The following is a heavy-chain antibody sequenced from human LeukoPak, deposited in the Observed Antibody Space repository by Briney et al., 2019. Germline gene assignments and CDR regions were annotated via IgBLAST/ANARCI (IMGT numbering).Heavy chain of an antibody. CDR1: GGSISSSSYY. CDR2: IYYSGST. D-gene: IGHD3-3*01. V-gene: IGHV4-39*01. J-gene: IGHJ4*02. Sequence: KTSETLSLTCTVSGGSISSSSYYWGWIRQPPGKGLEWIGSIYYSGSTYYNPSLKSRVTISVDTSKNQFSLKLSSVTAGDTAVYYCARHGNDYDFWSGYYRDYWGQGTLVTVSS. CDR3: ARHGNDYDFWSGYYRDY.